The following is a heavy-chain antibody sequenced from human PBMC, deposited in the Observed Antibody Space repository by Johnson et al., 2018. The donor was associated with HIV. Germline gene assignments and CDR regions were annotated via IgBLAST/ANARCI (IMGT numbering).Heavy chain of an antibody. D-gene: IGHD6-25*01. CDR3: AKLWGDRAATGDAFDI. J-gene: IGHJ3*02. CDR1: GLTFSNYG. Sequence: QVQLVESGGGVVQPGGSPRLSCAASGLTFSNYGSHWVRQAPGKGLEWVAFIRYDGSNTYYAESVKGRFTISRNNSKNTLYLQMESLRPEDTAVYYCAKLWGDRAATGDAFDIGGQGTMVTVSS. V-gene: IGHV3-30*02. CDR2: IRYDGSNT.